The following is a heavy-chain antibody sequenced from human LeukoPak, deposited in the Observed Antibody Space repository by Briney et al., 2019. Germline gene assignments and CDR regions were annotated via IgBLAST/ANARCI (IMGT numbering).Heavy chain of an antibody. CDR3: ATDGKALRYFDWGQEYYFDY. V-gene: IGHV3-21*01. CDR2: NSSSSSYI. Sequence: PGGSLRLSCAASGFTFSSYSMNWVRQAPGKGLEWVSSNSSSSSYIYYADSVKGRFTISRDNAKNSLYLQMNSLRAEDTAVYYCATDGKALRYFDWGQEYYFDYWGQGTLVTVSS. D-gene: IGHD3-9*01. J-gene: IGHJ4*02. CDR1: GFTFSSYS.